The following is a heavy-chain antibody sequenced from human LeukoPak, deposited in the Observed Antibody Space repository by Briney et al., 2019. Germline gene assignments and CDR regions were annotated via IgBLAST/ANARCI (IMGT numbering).Heavy chain of an antibody. V-gene: IGHV4-34*01. CDR3: ARGGRSIGHYNYYGSGNYYRPRTFDY. CDR2: INHSGST. CDR1: GGSISSYY. D-gene: IGHD3-10*01. Sequence: SETLSLTCTVSGGSISSYYWTWIRQAPGKGLEWIGEINHSGSTNYNPSLQSRVTISVDTSKNQFSLKLSSVTAADTVVYYCARGGRSIGHYNYYGSGNYYRPRTFDYWGQGTLVTVSS. J-gene: IGHJ4*02.